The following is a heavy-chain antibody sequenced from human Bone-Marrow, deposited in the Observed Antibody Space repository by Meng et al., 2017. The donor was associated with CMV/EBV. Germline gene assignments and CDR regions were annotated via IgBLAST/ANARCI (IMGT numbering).Heavy chain of an antibody. CDR2: ISWNSGSI. Sequence: SLKISCVGSGFRFDDHAINWVRQVPGKGLEWVAGISWNSGSIGYVDSVKGRFTISRDNAKNSLYLQMTSLRTEDTAFYFCARNMGPFISNSFYSFGQGTLVIVSS. V-gene: IGHV3-9*01. CDR3: ARNMGPFISNSFYS. CDR1: GFRFDDHA. J-gene: IGHJ4*02. D-gene: IGHD1-26*01.